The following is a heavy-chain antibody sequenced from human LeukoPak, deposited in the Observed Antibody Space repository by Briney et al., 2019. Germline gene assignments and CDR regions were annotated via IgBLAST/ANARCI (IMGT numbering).Heavy chain of an antibody. Sequence: GGSLRLSCAASGFAVSTDFMKWVRQAPGKGLEWVSMIHCGDRTYYAASVEGRFTIYRDSSKNTLYLQMNSLRAEDTAVYYCANRGFWGQGTLVTVSS. CDR2: IHCGDRT. CDR1: GFAVSTDF. V-gene: IGHV3-53*01. CDR3: ANRGF. J-gene: IGHJ4*02.